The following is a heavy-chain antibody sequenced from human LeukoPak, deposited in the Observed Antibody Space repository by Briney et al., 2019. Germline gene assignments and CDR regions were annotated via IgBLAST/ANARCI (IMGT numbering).Heavy chain of an antibody. V-gene: IGHV1-2*02. J-gene: IGHJ4*02. D-gene: IGHD3-22*01. CDR3: ARCDYDSGAYSYDN. Sequence: ASVKVSCKTSGYTFTGYYMHWVRQAPGQGLEWMGWINPKGGGTNYAQKFLGRVTMTRDTSISAAHMELSRLRSDDTAVYYCARCDYDSGAYSYDNWSQGTLVTVSS. CDR1: GYTFTGYY. CDR2: INPKGGGT.